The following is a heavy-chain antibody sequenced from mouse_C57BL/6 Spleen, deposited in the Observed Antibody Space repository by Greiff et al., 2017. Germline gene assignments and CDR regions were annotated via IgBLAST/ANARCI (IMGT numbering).Heavy chain of an antibody. V-gene: IGHV5-17*01. CDR1: GFTFSDYG. D-gene: IGHD2-4*01. J-gene: IGHJ2*01. CDR2: ISSGSSTI. CDR3: ARSYYDYDPYYFDY. Sequence: EVQLVESGGGLVKPGGSLKLSCAASGFTFSDYGMHWVRQAPEKGLEWVAYISSGSSTIYYADTVKGRFTISRDNAKNTLFLQMTSLRSEDTAMYYCARSYYDYDPYYFDYWGQGTTLTVSS.